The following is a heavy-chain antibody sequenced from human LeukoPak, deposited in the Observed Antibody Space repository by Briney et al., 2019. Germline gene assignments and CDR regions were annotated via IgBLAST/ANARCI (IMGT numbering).Heavy chain of an antibody. CDR2: ITSSGTYT. CDR1: GFTFSNYN. CDR3: AKEQGSSGYYFDY. D-gene: IGHD3-22*01. V-gene: IGHV3-21*04. J-gene: IGHJ4*02. Sequence: GGSLRLSCADSGFTFSNYNMNWVRQAPGKAMEWVSSITSSGTYTFYADSVKGRFTISRDNSKNTLYLQMNSLRAEDTAVYYCAKEQGSSGYYFDYWGQGTLVTVSS.